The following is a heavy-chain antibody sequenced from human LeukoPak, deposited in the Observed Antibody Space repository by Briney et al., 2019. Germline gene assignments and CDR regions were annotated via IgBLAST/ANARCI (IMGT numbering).Heavy chain of an antibody. J-gene: IGHJ5*02. CDR2: IYYSGST. CDR1: GGSISSSSYY. Sequence: SETLSLTCTVSGGSISSSSYYWGWIRQPPGKGLEWIGSIYYSGSTYYNPSLKSRVTISVDTSKNQFSLKLSSVTAADTAVYYCWNWNDDWFDPWGQGTLVIVSS. CDR3: WNWNDDWFDP. D-gene: IGHD1-1*01. V-gene: IGHV4-39*07.